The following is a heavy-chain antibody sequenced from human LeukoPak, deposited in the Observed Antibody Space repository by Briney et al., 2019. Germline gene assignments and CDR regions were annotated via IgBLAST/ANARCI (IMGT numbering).Heavy chain of an antibody. CDR2: FSGSGGST. J-gene: IGHJ4*02. CDR1: GFTFSSYA. D-gene: IGHD1/OR15-1a*01. CDR3: ARAGNIRFDY. Sequence: GGSLRLSCEASGFTFSSYAMSWVRQAPGKGLEWVSGFSGSGGSTYYADSVKGRFTISRDNSKNTLYLQMNSLRAEDTAVYYCARAGNIRFDYWGQGSLVTVSS. V-gene: IGHV3-23*01.